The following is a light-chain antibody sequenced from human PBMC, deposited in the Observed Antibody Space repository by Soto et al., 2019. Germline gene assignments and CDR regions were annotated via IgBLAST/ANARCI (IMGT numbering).Light chain of an antibody. Sequence: IQMTQSPSSLSASVGDEVTITFRASQTIMTYLNWYQLKPGKPPRLLIYAASSLQSGVPSRFSGSGSGTDFTLTISSLQPEDFATYSCQQSYNSPHTFGPGNKVDIK. CDR2: AAS. CDR3: QQSYNSPHT. J-gene: IGKJ1*01. V-gene: IGKV1-39*01. CDR1: QTIMTY.